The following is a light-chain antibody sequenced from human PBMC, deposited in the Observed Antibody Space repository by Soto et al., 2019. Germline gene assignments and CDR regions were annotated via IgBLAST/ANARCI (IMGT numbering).Light chain of an antibody. CDR3: AAWDDSLTGVV. CDR2: NNF. V-gene: IGLV1-44*01. J-gene: IGLJ3*02. Sequence: QSVLTQSPSASGTPGQWVSISCSGSSSNIESNTVNWYQQLPGTAPKLLIYNNFQRPSGVPDRFSGSKSGTSASLAISGLQSEDEADYYCAAWDDSLTGVVFGGGTQLTVL. CDR1: SSNIESNT.